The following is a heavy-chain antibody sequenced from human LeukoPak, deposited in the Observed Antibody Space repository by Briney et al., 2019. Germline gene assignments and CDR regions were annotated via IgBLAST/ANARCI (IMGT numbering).Heavy chain of an antibody. V-gene: IGHV4-34*01. D-gene: IGHD3-22*01. Sequence: KASETLSLTCAVYGGSFSGYYWSWIRQPPGKGLEWIGEINHSGSTNYNPSLKCRVTISVDTSKHQFSLKLSSVTAADTAVYYCARGRPPRRGYYDSSGYYYIAYYFDYWGQGTLVTVSS. CDR3: ARGRPPRRGYYDSSGYYYIAYYFDY. CDR1: GGSFSGYY. J-gene: IGHJ4*02. CDR2: INHSGST.